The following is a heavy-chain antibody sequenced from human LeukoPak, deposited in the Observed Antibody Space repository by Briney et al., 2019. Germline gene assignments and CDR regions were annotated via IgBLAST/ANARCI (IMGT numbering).Heavy chain of an antibody. CDR3: AKFMGYQLLRGAFDI. J-gene: IGHJ3*02. CDR1: GFTFSTYS. D-gene: IGHD2-2*01. CDR2: ISPSSSYR. V-gene: IGHV3-21*04. Sequence: PGGSLRLSCAASGFTFSTYSMTWVRQAPGKGLEWVSSISPSSSYRYYADSVKGRFTISRDNSKNTLYLQMNSLRAEDTAVYYCAKFMGYQLLRGAFDIWGQGTMVTVSS.